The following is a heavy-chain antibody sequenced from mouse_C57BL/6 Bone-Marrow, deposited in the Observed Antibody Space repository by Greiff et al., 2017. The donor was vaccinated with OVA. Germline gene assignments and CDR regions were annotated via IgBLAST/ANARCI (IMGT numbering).Heavy chain of an antibody. CDR2: IHPNSGST. CDR3: ARGPRGYYAMDY. CDR1: GYTFTSYW. J-gene: IGHJ4*01. Sequence: QVQLQQPGAELVKPGASVKLSCKASGYTFTSYWMHWVKQRPGQGLEWIGMIHPNSGSTNYNEKFKSKATLTVDKSSSTAYMQLSSLTSEDSAVYYCARGPRGYYAMDYWGQGTSVTVSS. V-gene: IGHV1-64*01.